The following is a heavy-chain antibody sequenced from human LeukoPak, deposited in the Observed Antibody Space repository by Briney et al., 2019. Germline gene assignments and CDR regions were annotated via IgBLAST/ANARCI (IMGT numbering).Heavy chain of an antibody. D-gene: IGHD3-22*01. Sequence: GGSLRLSCAASGFTFSDYYMTRIRQAPGKGLEWISYISTSAGTIYYADSVKGRFTISRDNAKNSLYLQMNSLRAEDTAVYYCARDAIDSSGFDFDYWGQGTPVTVSS. J-gene: IGHJ4*02. CDR1: GFTFSDYY. V-gene: IGHV3-11*01. CDR2: ISTSAGTI. CDR3: ARDAIDSSGFDFDY.